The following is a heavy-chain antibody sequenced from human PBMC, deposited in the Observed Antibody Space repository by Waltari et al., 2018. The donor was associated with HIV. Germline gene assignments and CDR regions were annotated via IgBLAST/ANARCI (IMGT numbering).Heavy chain of an antibody. D-gene: IGHD2-21*02. CDR2: IIPILGIA. Sequence: QVQLVQSGAEVKKPGSSVKVSCKASGGTFSSYAISWLRQAPGQGLEWMGRIIPILGIANYAQKFQGRVTITADKSTSTAYMELSSLRSEDTAVYYCARDPAYCGGDCYSGAFDIWGQGTMVTVSS. J-gene: IGHJ3*02. CDR1: GGTFSSYA. V-gene: IGHV1-69*04. CDR3: ARDPAYCGGDCYSGAFDI.